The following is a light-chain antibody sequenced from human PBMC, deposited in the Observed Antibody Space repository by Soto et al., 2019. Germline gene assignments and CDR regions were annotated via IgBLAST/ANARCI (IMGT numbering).Light chain of an antibody. CDR2: DAS. J-gene: IGKJ1*01. Sequence: DNVLTQSPDTLSLSPGERATLSCRASQSVSTYLAWYKQKPGQGPRLLIYDASNRATGIPARFSGSGSGTEFTLTISSLEPEDFEVYYCQQRNNWPWTFGQGTKVDIK. CDR3: QQRNNWPWT. V-gene: IGKV3-11*01. CDR1: QSVSTY.